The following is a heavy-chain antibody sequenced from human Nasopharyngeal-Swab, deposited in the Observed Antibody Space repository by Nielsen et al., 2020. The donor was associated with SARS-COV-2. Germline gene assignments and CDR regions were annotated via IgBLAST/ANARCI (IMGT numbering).Heavy chain of an antibody. V-gene: IGHV1-46*01. CDR2: INPSGGST. J-gene: IGHJ6*03. CDR3: ARHSSLLMDV. CDR1: GYTFTTSY. Sequence: ASVSVSCKASGYTFTTSYMHWVRQAPGQGLEWMGIINPSGGSTNYAQKFQGRVTMTRDTSTSTVYMELSSLRSEDTAVYYCARHSSLLMDVWGKGTTVTVSS. D-gene: IGHD3-22*01.